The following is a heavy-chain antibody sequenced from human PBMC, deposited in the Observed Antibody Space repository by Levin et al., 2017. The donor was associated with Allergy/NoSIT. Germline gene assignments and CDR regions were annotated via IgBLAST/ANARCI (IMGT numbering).Heavy chain of an antibody. CDR3: ARDPGGYSYGHYYFDS. CDR1: GFSFSDHY. D-gene: IGHD5-18*01. J-gene: IGHJ4*02. Sequence: GGSLRLSCAASGFSFSDHYMNWIRQAPGKGLEWVSYISSNGNTIYYADSVKGRFTISRDNTKNLLYLQMNSLRAEDTAVYYCARDPGGYSYGHYYFDSWGQGTLVTVSS. CDR2: ISSNGNTI. V-gene: IGHV3-11*01.